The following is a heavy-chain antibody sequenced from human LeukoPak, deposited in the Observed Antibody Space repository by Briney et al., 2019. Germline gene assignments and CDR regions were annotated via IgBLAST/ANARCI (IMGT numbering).Heavy chain of an antibody. CDR3: AREYYYDSSGHRGFEY. D-gene: IGHD3-22*01. J-gene: IGHJ4*02. Sequence: SVKVSCKASGGTFSSYAISWVRQAPGQGLEWMGGIIPIFGTANYAQKFQGRVTITADKSTSTAYMELSSLRSEDTAVYYCAREYYYDSSGHRGFEYWGQGTLVTVSS. V-gene: IGHV1-69*06. CDR1: GGTFSSYA. CDR2: IIPIFGTA.